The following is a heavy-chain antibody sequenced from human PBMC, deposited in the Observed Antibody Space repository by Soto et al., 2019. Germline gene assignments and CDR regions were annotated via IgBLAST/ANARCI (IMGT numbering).Heavy chain of an antibody. D-gene: IGHD3-22*01. J-gene: IGHJ3*02. CDR2: IRSKAYGGTT. V-gene: IGHV3-49*03. CDR3: TRGQNYYDSSGYYSIPDAFDI. CDR1: GFTFGDYA. Sequence: GGSLRLSCTASGFTFGDYAMSWFRQAPGKGLEWVGFIRSKAYGGTTEYAASVKGRFTISRDDSKSIAYLQMNSLKTEDTAVYYCTRGQNYYDSSGYYSIPDAFDIWGQGTMVTVSS.